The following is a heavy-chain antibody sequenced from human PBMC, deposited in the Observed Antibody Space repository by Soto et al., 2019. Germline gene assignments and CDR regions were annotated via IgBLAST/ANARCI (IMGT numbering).Heavy chain of an antibody. CDR3: ARVDCSGGSCYSSY. CDR2: INHSGST. V-gene: IGHV4-34*01. Sequence: SETLSLTCAVYGGSFSGYYWSWIRQPPGKGLEWIGEINHSGSTNYNPSLKSRVTISVDTSKNQFSLKLSSVTAADTAVYYCARVDCSGGSCYSSYWGQGTLVTVSS. J-gene: IGHJ4*02. CDR1: GGSFSGYY. D-gene: IGHD2-15*01.